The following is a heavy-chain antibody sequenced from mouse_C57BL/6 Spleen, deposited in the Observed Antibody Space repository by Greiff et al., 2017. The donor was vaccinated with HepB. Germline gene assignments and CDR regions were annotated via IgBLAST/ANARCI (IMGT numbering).Heavy chain of an antibody. V-gene: IGHV1-50*01. CDR3: ARNDYDVKYFDY. Sequence: QVQLQQPGAELVKPGASVKLSCKASGYTFTSYWMQWVKQRPGQGLEWIGEIDPSDSYTNYNQKFKGKATLTVDKSSSTAYMQLSSLTSEDSAVYYCARNDYDVKYFDYWGQGTTLTVSS. CDR1: GYTFTSYW. CDR2: IDPSDSYT. D-gene: IGHD2-4*01. J-gene: IGHJ2*01.